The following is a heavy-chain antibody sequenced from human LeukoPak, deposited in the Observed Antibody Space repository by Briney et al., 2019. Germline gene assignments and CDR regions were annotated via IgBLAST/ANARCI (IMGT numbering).Heavy chain of an antibody. V-gene: IGHV3-23*01. CDR2: ISAGVGST. CDR3: AKYPTTGTLPNWFDP. J-gene: IGHJ5*02. CDR1: GFTFSNFA. D-gene: IGHD3-9*01. Sequence: QAGGSLRLSCAASGFTFSNFAMTWVRQSPGKGLEWVSAISAGVGSTYYADSVRGRFTISRDDTNSTLYLQMNSLRAEDTAIYSCAKYPTTGTLPNWFDPWGQGTLVTVSS.